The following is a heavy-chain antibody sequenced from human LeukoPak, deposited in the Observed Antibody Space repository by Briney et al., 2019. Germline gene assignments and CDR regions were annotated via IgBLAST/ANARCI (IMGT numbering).Heavy chain of an antibody. V-gene: IGHV3-64*01. CDR2: ISTDGGGT. CDR1: GFTFSTYA. CDR3: ARYCSGVSCYSGYDY. D-gene: IGHD2-15*01. Sequence: GGSLRLSCAASGFTFSTYAMHWVRQTPGKGLEYVSAISTDGGGTYYANSVKGRFTISRDNSKNTLYLQMGSLRAEDMAVYYCARYCSGVSCYSGYDYWGQGTLVTVSS. J-gene: IGHJ4*02.